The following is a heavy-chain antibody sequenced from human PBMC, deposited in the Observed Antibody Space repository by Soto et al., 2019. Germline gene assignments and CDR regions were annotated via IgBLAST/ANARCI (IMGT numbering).Heavy chain of an antibody. J-gene: IGHJ4*02. V-gene: IGHV3-30*18. D-gene: IGHD4-17*01. Sequence: QVQLVESGGGVVQPGRSLRLSCAASGFTFSSYGMHWVRQAPGKGLEWVAVISYDGSNKYYADSVKGRFTISRDNSKNTLYLQMNSLRAEDTAVYYCAKDRKGNTDYRFDYWGQGTLVTVSS. CDR2: ISYDGSNK. CDR1: GFTFSSYG. CDR3: AKDRKGNTDYRFDY.